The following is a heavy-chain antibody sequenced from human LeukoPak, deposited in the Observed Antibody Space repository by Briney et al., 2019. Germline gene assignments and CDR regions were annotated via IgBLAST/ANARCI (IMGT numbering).Heavy chain of an antibody. J-gene: IGHJ6*02. CDR1: GYTLHIYD. CDR2: MNPNSGNP. CDR3: ARGRGWYFYYGMDV. D-gene: IGHD6-19*01. Sequence: ASVEFSYKPSGYTLHIYDINWVRQATGHGLECRGCMNPNSGNPGYAQKFQGRVTMTRNTTISTAYMELSSLRSEDTAVYYCARGRGWYFYYGMDVWGQGTTVTASS. V-gene: IGHV1-8*01.